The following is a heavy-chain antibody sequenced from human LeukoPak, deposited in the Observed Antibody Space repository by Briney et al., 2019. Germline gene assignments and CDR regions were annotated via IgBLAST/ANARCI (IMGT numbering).Heavy chain of an antibody. Sequence: GASVKVSCKASGYTFTNHGISWVRQAPGLGLEWMGWISGYNGNTNFAQKFQGRVTMTTDTSTSTAYMELRSLRSDDTAVYYCGSQVDTAMALPDYWGQGTLVTVSS. CDR1: GYTFTNHG. J-gene: IGHJ4*02. CDR2: ISGYNGNT. D-gene: IGHD5-18*01. V-gene: IGHV1-18*01. CDR3: GSQVDTAMALPDY.